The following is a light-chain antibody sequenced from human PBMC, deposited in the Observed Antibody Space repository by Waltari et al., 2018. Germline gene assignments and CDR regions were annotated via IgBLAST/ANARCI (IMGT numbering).Light chain of an antibody. CDR3: QVWDTNSDHWV. J-gene: IGLJ3*02. CDR1: DIGDKS. Sequence: SYVLTQPPSVSVAPGKTSPITCGGNDIGDKSVHWYRQKPGQAPVLVIYYDSDRPSGIPERFSGSNSGNTATLTISRVEVGDEADYYCQVWDTNSDHWVFGGGTKPTVL. CDR2: YDS. V-gene: IGLV3-21*04.